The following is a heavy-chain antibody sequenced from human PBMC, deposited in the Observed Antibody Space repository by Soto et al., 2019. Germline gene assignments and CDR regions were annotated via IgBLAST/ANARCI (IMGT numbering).Heavy chain of an antibody. J-gene: IGHJ5*02. Sequence: TSETLSLTCTVSGGSISSGGYYWSWIRQHPGKGLEWIGYIYYSGSTYYNPSLKSRVTISVDTSKNQFSLKLSSVTAADTAVYYCARDQGPLARSSWFWFDPWGQGTLVTVCS. V-gene: IGHV4-31*03. D-gene: IGHD6-13*01. CDR2: IYYSGST. CDR3: ARDQGPLARSSWFWFDP. CDR1: GGSISSGGYY.